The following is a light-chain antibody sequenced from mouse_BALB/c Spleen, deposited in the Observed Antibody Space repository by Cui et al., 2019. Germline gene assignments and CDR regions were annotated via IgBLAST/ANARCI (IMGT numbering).Light chain of an antibody. J-gene: IGKJ5*01. Sequence: VMSQSQKCMHTPVGDRVSMTCKASQNVGTNVAWYQQKPWHPRKPLNYSASHRYGGVPDRFTGSGSGTDSTLTISNVQSEDAAEYFCQQYNSYPLTFGAGTKLELK. CDR2: SAS. V-gene: IGKV6-15*01. CDR1: QNVGTN. CDR3: QQYNSYPLT.